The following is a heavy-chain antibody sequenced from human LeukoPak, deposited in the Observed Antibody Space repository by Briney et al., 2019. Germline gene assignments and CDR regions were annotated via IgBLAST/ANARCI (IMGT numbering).Heavy chain of an antibody. J-gene: IGHJ3*02. CDR3: AEGLDIVDAFGI. CDR2: ISGSGGST. Sequence: PGGSLRLSCAASGFTFSSYAMSWVRQAPGKGLEWVSAISGSGGSTYYADSVKGRFTIPRDNSKNTLYLQMNSLRAEDTAVYYCAEGLDIVDAFGIWGQGTMVTVSS. V-gene: IGHV3-23*01. D-gene: IGHD5-12*01. CDR1: GFTFSSYA.